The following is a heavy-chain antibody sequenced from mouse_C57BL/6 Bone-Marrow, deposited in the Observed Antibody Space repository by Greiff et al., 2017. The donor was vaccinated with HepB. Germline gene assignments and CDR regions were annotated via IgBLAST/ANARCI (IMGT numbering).Heavy chain of an antibody. Sequence: ESGPGLVKPSQSLSLTCSVTGYSITSGYYWNWIRQFPGNKLEWMGYISYDGSNNYNPSLKNRISITRDTSKNQFFLKLNSVTTEDTATYYWASSLYYYGSSYGYWGQGTTLTVSS. CDR1: GYSITSGYY. CDR3: ASSLYYYGSSYGY. D-gene: IGHD1-1*01. CDR2: ISYDGSN. V-gene: IGHV3-6*01. J-gene: IGHJ2*01.